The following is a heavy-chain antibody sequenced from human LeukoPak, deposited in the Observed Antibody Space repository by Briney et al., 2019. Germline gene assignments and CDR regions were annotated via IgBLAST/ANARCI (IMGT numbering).Heavy chain of an antibody. J-gene: IGHJ4*02. CDR2: IIPILGIA. CDR3: ASWDKVAAAGS. V-gene: IGHV1-69*04. Sequence: SVKVSRKASGGTFSSYAISWVRQAPGQGLEWMGRIIPILGIANYAQKFQGRVTITADKSTSTAYMELSSLRSEDTAVYYCASWDKVAAAGSWGQGALVTVSS. CDR1: GGTFSSYA. D-gene: IGHD6-13*01.